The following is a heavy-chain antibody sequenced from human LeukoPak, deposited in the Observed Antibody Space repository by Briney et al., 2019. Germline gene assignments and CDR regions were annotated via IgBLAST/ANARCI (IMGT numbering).Heavy chain of an antibody. J-gene: IGHJ4*02. D-gene: IGHD3-9*01. CDR1: GGSFSGYY. CDR3: ARGSRLVPDY. Sequence: PSETLSLTCAVYGGSFSGYYWSWIRQPPGKGLEWIGEINHNGSTNYNPSLKSRVTISVDTSKNQFSLKLSSVTAADTAVYYCARGSRLVPDYWGQGTLVTVSS. CDR2: INHNGST. V-gene: IGHV4-34*01.